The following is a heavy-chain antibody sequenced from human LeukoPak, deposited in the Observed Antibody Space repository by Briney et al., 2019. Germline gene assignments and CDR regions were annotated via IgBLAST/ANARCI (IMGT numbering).Heavy chain of an antibody. CDR2: ISYDGSNK. J-gene: IGHJ4*02. CDR3: ARDLDAYCGGDCENFDY. CDR1: GFTFSSYA. V-gene: IGHV3-30-3*01. Sequence: PGRSLRLSCAASGFTFSSYAMHWVRQAPGKGLEWVAVISYDGSNKYYADSVKGRFTISRDNSKNTLYLQMNSLRAEDTAVYYCARDLDAYCGGDCENFDYWGQGTLVTVSS. D-gene: IGHD2-21*02.